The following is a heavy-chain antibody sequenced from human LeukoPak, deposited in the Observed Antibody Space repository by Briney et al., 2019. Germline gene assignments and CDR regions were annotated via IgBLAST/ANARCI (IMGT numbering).Heavy chain of an antibody. CDR2: ISTDGSAT. D-gene: IGHD5-18*01. V-gene: IGHV3-74*01. CDR3: ARDVAMSQDY. J-gene: IGHJ4*02. CDR1: GFTFSNYW. Sequence: GGSLRLSCAASGFTFSNYWMQWVRQVPGKGLVWVSLISTDGSATRYADSVKGRFTISRDNAKNTVYLQMNSLRAEDTAVYYCARDVAMSQDYWGQGIPVTVSS.